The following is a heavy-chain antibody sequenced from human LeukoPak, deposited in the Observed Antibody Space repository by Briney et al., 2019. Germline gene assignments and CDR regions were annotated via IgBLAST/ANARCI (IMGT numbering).Heavy chain of an antibody. CDR1: GYTFTSYD. CDR3: ARALHPYYYDSSGYYALGY. CDR2: MNPNSGNT. J-gene: IGHJ4*02. D-gene: IGHD3-22*01. Sequence: ASVKVSCKASGYTFTSYDINWVRQATGQGLEWMGWMNPNSGNTGYAQKLQGRVTMTTDTSTSTAYMELRSLRSDDTAVYYCARALHPYYYDSSGYYALGYWGQGTLVTVSS. V-gene: IGHV1-8*01.